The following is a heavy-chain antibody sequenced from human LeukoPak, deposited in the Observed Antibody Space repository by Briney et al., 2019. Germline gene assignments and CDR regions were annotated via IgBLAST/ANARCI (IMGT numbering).Heavy chain of an antibody. J-gene: IGHJ4*02. CDR1: GFIFTDYW. D-gene: IGHD4-23*01. Sequence: GSLRLSCAASGFIFTDYWMSWVRQAPGKGLEWVANIKQDGSEKYYVGSVKGRFTISRDNAKSSLYLQMNSLRAEDTAVYYCTREMVMIDYWGQGNLVTVSS. V-gene: IGHV3-7*03. CDR2: IKQDGSEK. CDR3: TREMVMIDY.